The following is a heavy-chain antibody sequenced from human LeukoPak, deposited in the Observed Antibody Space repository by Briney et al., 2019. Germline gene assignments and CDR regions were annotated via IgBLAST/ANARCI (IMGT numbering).Heavy chain of an antibody. CDR2: LSGSGRTT. J-gene: IGHJ4*02. D-gene: IGHD6-19*01. Sequence: GGSLRLSCAASGFTLSSYAMNWVRQAPGKGMEWVSSLSGSGRTTYYADSVKGRFTISRDNSKNTVFLQMDSLSAEDTALYYCAKDRSSVWWHDFDYWGQGTLVTVSS. CDR3: AKDRSSVWWHDFDY. V-gene: IGHV3-23*01. CDR1: GFTLSSYA.